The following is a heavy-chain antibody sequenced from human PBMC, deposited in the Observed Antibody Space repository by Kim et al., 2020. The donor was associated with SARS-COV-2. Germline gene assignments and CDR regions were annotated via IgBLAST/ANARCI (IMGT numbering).Heavy chain of an antibody. CDR3: SRPVSV. CDR2: IQTKADGETT. V-gene: IGHV3-15*01. CDR1: GFTFKDAW. Sequence: GGSLRLSCAASGFTFKDAWMSWVRQAPGKGLEWVGRIQTKADGETTDYSAAMRGRFIFSRDDTKNILYLQMNDLTIEDTAVYFCSRPVSVWGQGTKVTVSS. J-gene: IGHJ4*02. D-gene: IGHD6-19*01.